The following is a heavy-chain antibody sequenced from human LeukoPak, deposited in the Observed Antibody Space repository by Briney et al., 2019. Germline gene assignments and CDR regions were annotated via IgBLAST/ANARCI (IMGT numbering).Heavy chain of an antibody. CDR3: ARHHLNDYGDLFDY. V-gene: IGHV1-2*02. CDR1: GYTFTDYY. Sequence: ASVKVSCKASGYTFTDYYIHWVRQAPGQGLEWMGWINPNSGGTNYAQKFQGSVTMTRDTSINTAYMELSRLRSDDTAVYYCARHHLNDYGDLFDYWGQGTLVTVSS. D-gene: IGHD4-17*01. J-gene: IGHJ4*02. CDR2: INPNSGGT.